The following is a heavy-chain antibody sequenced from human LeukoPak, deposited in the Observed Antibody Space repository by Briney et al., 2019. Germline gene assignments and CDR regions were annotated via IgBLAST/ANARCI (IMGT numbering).Heavy chain of an antibody. V-gene: IGHV3-48*01. Sequence: GGSLRLSCAASGFTFSSYSMNWVRQAPGKGLEWVSYISSSSSTIYYADSVKGRFTISRDNAKNSLYLQMNSLGAEDTAVYYCAELGITMIGGVWGKGTMVTISS. CDR3: AELGITMIGGV. CDR2: ISSSSSTI. J-gene: IGHJ6*04. CDR1: GFTFSSYS. D-gene: IGHD3-10*02.